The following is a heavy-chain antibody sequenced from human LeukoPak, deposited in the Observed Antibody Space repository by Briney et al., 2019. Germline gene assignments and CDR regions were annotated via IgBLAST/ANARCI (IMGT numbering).Heavy chain of an antibody. V-gene: IGHV5-51*01. CDR1: GYSFTSYW. CDR2: IYPGDSDT. J-gene: IGHJ4*02. D-gene: IGHD3-16*02. CDR3: ARAGYDYVWGSYRRDYFDY. Sequence: GESLKISCKGSGYSFTSYWIGWVRQMPGKGLEWMGIIYPGDSDTRYSPSFQGQVTISADKSISTAYLQWSSLKASDTAMYYCARAGYDYVWGSYRRDYFDYWGQGTMVTVFS.